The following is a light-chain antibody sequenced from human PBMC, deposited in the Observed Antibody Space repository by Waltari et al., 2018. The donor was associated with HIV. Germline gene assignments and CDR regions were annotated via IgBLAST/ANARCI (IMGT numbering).Light chain of an antibody. CDR3: AAWDDSLSGWV. V-gene: IGLV1-47*01. Sequence: CALTEPPSTSGTPGQTVTIPCSGSSSNIGDNYGEGYQQLPGTAPKLLIYRNSQRPSGVRDRFSGSKSGTSAALAINDLRSEDEAEYHCAAWDDSLSGWVFGGGTNLTVL. CDR2: RNS. J-gene: IGLJ3*02. CDR1: SSNIGDNY.